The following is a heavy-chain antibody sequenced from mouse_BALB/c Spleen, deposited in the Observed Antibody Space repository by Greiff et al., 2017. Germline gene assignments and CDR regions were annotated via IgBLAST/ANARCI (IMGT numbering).Heavy chain of an antibody. D-gene: IGHD1-1*01. J-gene: IGHJ4*01. CDR2: ISSGSSTI. CDR3: ARSYYGSSYRYYYAMDY. Sequence: EVKLMESGGGLVQPGGSRKLSCAASGFTFSSFGMHWVRQAPEKGLEWVAYISSGSSTIYYADTVKGRFTISRDNPKNTLFLQMTSLRSEDTAMYYCARSYYGSSYRYYYAMDYWGQGTSVTVSS. V-gene: IGHV5-17*02. CDR1: GFTFSSFG.